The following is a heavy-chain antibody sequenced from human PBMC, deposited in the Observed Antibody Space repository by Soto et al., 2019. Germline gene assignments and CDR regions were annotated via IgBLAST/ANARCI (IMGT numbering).Heavy chain of an antibody. Sequence: SVKVSCKASGFTFTRSGVQCVRQSLLQLLEWIGWIVVGSGNTNYAQKFQERVTITRDMSTSTAYMELSSLRSEDTAVYYCAADQGRYFDWLLAIDYGMDVWGQGTTVPV. V-gene: IGHV1-58*01. CDR1: GFTFTRSG. D-gene: IGHD3-9*01. CDR3: AADQGRYFDWLLAIDYGMDV. J-gene: IGHJ6*02. CDR2: IVVGSGNT.